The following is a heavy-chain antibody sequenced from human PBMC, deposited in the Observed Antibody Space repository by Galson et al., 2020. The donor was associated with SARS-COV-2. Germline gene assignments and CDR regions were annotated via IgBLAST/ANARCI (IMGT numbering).Heavy chain of an antibody. V-gene: IGHV1-69*10. D-gene: IGHD6-13*01. Sequence: SVKVSCKASGGTFSSYAISWVRQAPGQGLEWMGGIIPILGIANYAQKFQGRVTITADKSTSTAYMELSSLRSEDTAVYYCARDRLAAAGRQYYYYYYYMDVWGKGTTVTVSS. CDR3: ARDRLAAAGRQYYYYYYYMDV. CDR1: GGTFSSYA. CDR2: IIPILGIA. J-gene: IGHJ6*03.